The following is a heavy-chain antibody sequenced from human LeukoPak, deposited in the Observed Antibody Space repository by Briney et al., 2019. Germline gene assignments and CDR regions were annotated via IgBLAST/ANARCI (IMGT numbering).Heavy chain of an antibody. D-gene: IGHD3-10*01. Sequence: GGSLRFSCAASGFTFSNYWMHWVRQAPGKGLVWVSRINSDGSSTNYADSVKGRFTISRDNAKNTLYLQMNSLRAEDTAVYYCARESTSSLGSYSDYWGQGTLVTVSS. CDR2: INSDGSST. CDR3: ARESTSSLGSYSDY. V-gene: IGHV3-74*01. J-gene: IGHJ4*02. CDR1: GFTFSNYW.